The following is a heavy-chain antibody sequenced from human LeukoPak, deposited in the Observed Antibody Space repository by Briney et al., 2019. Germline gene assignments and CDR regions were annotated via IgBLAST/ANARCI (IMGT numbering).Heavy chain of an antibody. CDR2: ISYDGSNK. CDR3: ARDYWNDGDGGDH. D-gene: IGHD1-1*01. Sequence: PGGSLRLSCAASGFTFSGYAMHWVRQAPGKGLEWVAVISYDGSNKYYADSVKGRFTISRDNSKNTLYLQMNSLRAEDTAVYYCARDYWNDGDGGDHWGQGTLVSVSS. CDR1: GFTFSGYA. J-gene: IGHJ4*02. V-gene: IGHV3-30*04.